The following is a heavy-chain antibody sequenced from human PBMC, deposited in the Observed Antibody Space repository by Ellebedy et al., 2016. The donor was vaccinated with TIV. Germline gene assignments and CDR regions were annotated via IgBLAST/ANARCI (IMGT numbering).Heavy chain of an antibody. D-gene: IGHD4-17*01. V-gene: IGHV3-21*04. J-gene: IGHJ4*01. CDR2: ISSSSNYI. Sequence: GESLKISCAASGFTFSTYSMNWVRQAPGKGLEWVSSISSSSNYIYYADSVKGRFTISRDNAKNSLFLQMNSLRAEDTALYYCVKEGGNGDHPTTFDCWGHGTLVTVSS. CDR3: VKEGGNGDHPTTFDC. CDR1: GFTFSTYS.